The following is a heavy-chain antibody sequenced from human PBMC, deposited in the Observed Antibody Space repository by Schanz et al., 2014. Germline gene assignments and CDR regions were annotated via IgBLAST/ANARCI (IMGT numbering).Heavy chain of an antibody. Sequence: EVQLVESGGGLVQPGGSLRLSCAASGFIFSNFAMEWVRQAPGKGLGWVSAISGSGAGTYYADSVKGRFTFSRDNSKNTLYRQMNSLRAEDTAIYYCAKDMARGGYNWGFDSWGQGTLVTVSS. V-gene: IGHV3-23*04. CDR3: AKDMARGGYNWGFDS. CDR1: GFIFSNFA. CDR2: ISGSGAGT. D-gene: IGHD5-12*01. J-gene: IGHJ4*02.